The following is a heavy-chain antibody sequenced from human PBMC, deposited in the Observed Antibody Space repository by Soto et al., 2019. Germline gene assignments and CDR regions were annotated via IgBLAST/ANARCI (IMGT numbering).Heavy chain of an antibody. CDR1: GGTFSSYA. CDR2: IIPIFGTA. Sequence: GASVKVSCKASGGTFSSYAISWVQQAPGQGLEWMGGIIPIFGTANYAQKFQGRVTITADESTSTAYMELSGLRSEDTAVYYCAMSDITMVRGVTHHYFDYWGQGTLVTVSS. D-gene: IGHD3-10*01. J-gene: IGHJ4*02. CDR3: AMSDITMVRGVTHHYFDY. V-gene: IGHV1-69*13.